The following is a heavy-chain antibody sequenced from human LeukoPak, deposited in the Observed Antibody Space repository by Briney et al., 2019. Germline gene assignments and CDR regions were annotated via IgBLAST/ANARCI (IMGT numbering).Heavy chain of an antibody. D-gene: IGHD3-22*01. V-gene: IGHV4-39*07. CDR1: GGSISTSNYY. CDR2: IYHSGST. Sequence: SETLSLTCTVSGGSISTSNYYWGWIRQPPGEGLEWIGSIYHSGSTYYNPSLKSRVTISVDTSKNQFSLKLSSVTAADTAVYYCAREYYYDSSGTPSGFDYWGQGTLVTVSS. CDR3: AREYYYDSSGTPSGFDY. J-gene: IGHJ4*02.